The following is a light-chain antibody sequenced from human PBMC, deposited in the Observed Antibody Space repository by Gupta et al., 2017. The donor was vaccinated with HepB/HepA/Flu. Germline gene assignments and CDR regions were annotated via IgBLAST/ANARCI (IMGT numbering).Light chain of an antibody. J-gene: IGKJ2*04. V-gene: IGKV2-28*01. Sequence: DIVMTQSPLSLPVTPGEPASISCSSSHSLLHSNGYNYLDWYLQKPGQSPQLLIYLGSYRAAGVTDRFRGSGSGKDXTLQISXGEVEDVGVYYCRQTLQDAMCSFGXGTKLEIK. CDR2: LGS. CDR3: RQTLQDAMCS. CDR1: HSLLHSNGYNY.